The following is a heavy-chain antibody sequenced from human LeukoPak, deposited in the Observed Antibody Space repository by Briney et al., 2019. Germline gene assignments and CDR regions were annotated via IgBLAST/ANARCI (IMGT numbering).Heavy chain of an antibody. CDR2: ISYDESNK. Sequence: GRSLRLSCAASGFTFSSYAMHWVRQALGKGLEWVAVISYDESNKYYADSVKGRFTVSRDTSKNTLYLQMNSLRADDAAVYYCAKCSTSAYTTGWCNWIDPWGQGTLVTVSS. D-gene: IGHD6-19*01. CDR1: GFTFSSYA. V-gene: IGHV3-30-3*02. CDR3: AKCSTSAYTTGWCNWIDP. J-gene: IGHJ5*02.